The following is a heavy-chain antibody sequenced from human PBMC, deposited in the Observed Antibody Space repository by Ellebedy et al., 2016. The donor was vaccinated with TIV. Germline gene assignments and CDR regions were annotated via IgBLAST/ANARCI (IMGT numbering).Heavy chain of an antibody. CDR1: GGFISSYY. J-gene: IGHJ4*02. V-gene: IGHV4-59*01. Sequence: SETLSLTXNVSGGFISSYYWSWIRQSPGKGLEWIGYIHYSGSTDYNPSLKSRVSISVGTSQSQFFLNLTSVTAADTAVYYCSRLGSSGYFLEYWGQGALVTVSS. D-gene: IGHD3-22*01. CDR2: IHYSGST. CDR3: SRLGSSGYFLEY.